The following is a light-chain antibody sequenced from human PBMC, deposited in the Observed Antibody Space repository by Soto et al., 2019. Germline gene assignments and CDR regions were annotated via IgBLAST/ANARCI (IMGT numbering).Light chain of an antibody. V-gene: IGKV3-20*01. Sequence: EIVLPQSPGTLSLSPGARATLSCRASQSVSSSYLAWYQQKPGQAPRLLIYGASSRATGIPDRFSGSGSGTDFTLTISRLEPEEFAVYYCQQYEGTFGQGTRLEIK. J-gene: IGKJ5*01. CDR3: QQYEGT. CDR1: QSVSSSY. CDR2: GAS.